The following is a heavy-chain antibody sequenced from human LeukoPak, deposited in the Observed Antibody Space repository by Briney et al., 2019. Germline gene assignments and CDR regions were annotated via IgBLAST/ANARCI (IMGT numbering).Heavy chain of an antibody. CDR3: AREGILLWFGEPRGGAFDI. V-gene: IGHV3-21*01. D-gene: IGHD3-10*01. CDR1: GFTFSSYS. CDR2: ISSSSSYI. J-gene: IGHJ3*02. Sequence: PGGSLRLSCAASGFTFSSYSMNWVRQAPGKGLEWVSSISSSSSYIYYADSVKGRFTISRDNAKNSLYLQMNSLRAEDTAVYYCAREGILLWFGEPRGGAFDIWGQGTMVTVSS.